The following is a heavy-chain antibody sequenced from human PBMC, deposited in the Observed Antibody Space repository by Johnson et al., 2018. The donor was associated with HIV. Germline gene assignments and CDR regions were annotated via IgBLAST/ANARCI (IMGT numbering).Heavy chain of an antibody. CDR1: GFTFSSYG. J-gene: IGHJ3*02. V-gene: IGHV3-13*01. Sequence: KLVESGGGVVQPGGSLSLSCAASGFTFSSYGMSWVRQAPGKGLEWVSGIGTAGDTYYPGSVKGRFTISRENAKNSLYLQMNSLRGGDTAVYYCARGGAHDAFDIWGQGTMVTVSS. D-gene: IGHD3-16*01. CDR3: ARGGAHDAFDI. CDR2: IGTAGDT.